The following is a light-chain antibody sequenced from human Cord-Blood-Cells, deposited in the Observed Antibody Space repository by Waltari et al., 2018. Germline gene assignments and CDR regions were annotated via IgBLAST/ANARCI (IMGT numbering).Light chain of an antibody. CDR3: QQYNSYSPLT. CDR2: KAS. V-gene: IGKV1-5*03. Sequence: DIQMTQSPSTLSASVGDRVTLTCRASQSISSWLACYQQKPGKAPKLLIYKASSLARGVPSRFSCSGSGTEFTLTISSLQPDDFATYYCQQYNSYSPLTFGGGTKVEIK. CDR1: QSISSW. J-gene: IGKJ4*01.